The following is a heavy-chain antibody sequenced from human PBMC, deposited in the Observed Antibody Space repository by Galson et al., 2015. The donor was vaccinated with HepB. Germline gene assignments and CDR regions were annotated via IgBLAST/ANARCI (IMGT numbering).Heavy chain of an antibody. CDR1: GFTFSSYA. D-gene: IGHD1-1*01. CDR3: AKRCVTNNWYGFDY. V-gene: IGHV3-23*01. CDR2: ISGGSGGST. Sequence: SLRLSCAASGFTFSSYAMSWVRQAPGKGLEWVSGISGGSGGSTFYADSVRGRFTVSRDNSKNTLYLQMNSLRAEDTAVYYCAKRCVTNNWYGFDYWGQGTLVTVSS. J-gene: IGHJ4*02.